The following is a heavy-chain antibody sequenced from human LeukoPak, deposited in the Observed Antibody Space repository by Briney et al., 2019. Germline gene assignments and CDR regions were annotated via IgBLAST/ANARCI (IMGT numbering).Heavy chain of an antibody. V-gene: IGHV4-59*01. CDR1: GGSISSYY. CDR3: ARVGDSSGWYPYYFDY. D-gene: IGHD6-19*01. J-gene: IGHJ4*02. CDR2: IYYSGST. Sequence: SETLSLTCTVSGGSISSYYWSWIRQPPGKGLEWIGYIYYSGSTNYNPYLKSRVTISVDTSKNQFSLKLSSVTAADTAVYYCARVGDSSGWYPYYFDYWGQGTLVTVSS.